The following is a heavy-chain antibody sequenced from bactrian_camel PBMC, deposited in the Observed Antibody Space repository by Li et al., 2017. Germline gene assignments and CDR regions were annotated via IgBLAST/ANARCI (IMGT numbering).Heavy chain of an antibody. J-gene: IGHJ6*01. CDR1: GDTLRRYC. CDR2: ISPGGDST. Sequence: HVQLVESGGGSVQSGGSLRLSCATSGDTLRRYCMGWFRQVPGKEREGVAAISPGGDSTYYGDSVKGRFTISKDKAKNTLYLQMDDLKPEDTAMYYCAAEIQSSGLCRVWLLGDFGYRGRGTQVTVS. D-gene: IGHD2*01. CDR3: AAEIQSSGLCRVWLLGDFGY. V-gene: IGHV3S1*01.